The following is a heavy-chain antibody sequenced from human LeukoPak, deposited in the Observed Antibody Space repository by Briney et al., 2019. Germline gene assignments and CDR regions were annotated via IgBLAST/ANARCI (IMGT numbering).Heavy chain of an antibody. CDR2: INHSGST. Sequence: SETLSLTCAVYGGSFSGYYWSWIRQPPGKGLEWIGEINHSGSTNYNPSLKSRVTISVDTSKNQFSLKLSSVTAADTAMYYCARGSLRYYYDSSGYFGYWGQGTLVTVSS. CDR3: ARGSLRYYYDSSGYFGY. CDR1: GGSFSGYY. J-gene: IGHJ4*02. V-gene: IGHV4-34*01. D-gene: IGHD3-22*01.